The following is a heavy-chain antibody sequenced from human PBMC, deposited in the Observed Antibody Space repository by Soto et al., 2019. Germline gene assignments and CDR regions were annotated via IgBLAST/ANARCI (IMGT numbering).Heavy chain of an antibody. Sequence: PGESLKISCKGSGYSFTSYWISWVRQMPGKGLEWMGRIDPSDSYTNYSPSFQGHVTISADKSISTAYLQWSSLKASDTAMYYCARLRVAVAAPDAFDIWRQGTMVTVSS. J-gene: IGHJ3*02. D-gene: IGHD6-19*01. V-gene: IGHV5-10-1*01. CDR2: IDPSDSYT. CDR1: GYSFTSYW. CDR3: ARLRVAVAAPDAFDI.